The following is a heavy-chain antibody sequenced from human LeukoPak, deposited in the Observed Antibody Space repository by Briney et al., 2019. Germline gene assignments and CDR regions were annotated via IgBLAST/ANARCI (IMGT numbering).Heavy chain of an antibody. J-gene: IGHJ4*02. Sequence: GGSLRLSCAASGFTVSNNYMSWVRQAPGKRLEWVSVIYTGGSTYYADSVKGRFTITRDNSKNTLYLQMNSLRAEDTAVYYCARGGCSGGSCYFDYWGQGTLVTVSS. CDR3: ARGGCSGGSCYFDY. D-gene: IGHD2-15*01. V-gene: IGHV3-53*01. CDR1: GFTVSNNY. CDR2: IYTGGST.